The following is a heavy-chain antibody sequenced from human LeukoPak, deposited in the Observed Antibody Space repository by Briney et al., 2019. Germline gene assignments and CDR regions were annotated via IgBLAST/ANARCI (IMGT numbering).Heavy chain of an antibody. CDR2: IWHDGSHK. V-gene: IGHV3-33*01. CDR3: AREIFGSGSYPDL. D-gene: IGHD3-10*01. J-gene: IGHJ5*02. CDR1: GFAFNTYA. Sequence: PGRSLRLSCAVSGFAFNTYAMHWVRQAPGQGLEWVALIWHDGSHKFYSNSVRGQFTISRDNSKNTVTLQMNNLRPEDTAVYYCAREIFGSGSYPDLWGQGTLVTVSS.